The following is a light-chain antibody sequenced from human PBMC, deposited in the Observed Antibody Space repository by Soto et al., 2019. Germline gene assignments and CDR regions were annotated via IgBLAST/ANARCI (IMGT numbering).Light chain of an antibody. CDR3: QQSYSTPTWT. V-gene: IGKV1-17*03. J-gene: IGKJ1*01. CDR1: QGISNY. CDR2: GAS. Sequence: DIQMTQSPSAMSASVGDRVTITCRASQGISNYLAWFQQKPGKVPKRLIYGASSLQGGVPSRFSGSGSGTEFTLTISSLQPEDFATYYCQQSYSTPTWTFGQGTKVDIK.